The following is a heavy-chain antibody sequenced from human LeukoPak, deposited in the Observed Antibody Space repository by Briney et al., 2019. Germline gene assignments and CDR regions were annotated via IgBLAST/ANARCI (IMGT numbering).Heavy chain of an antibody. Sequence: AGGSLRLSCAASGFTFSSYSLNWVRQAPGKGLEWVSSISSSSDYIYYADSVKGRFTISRDNAKNSLYLQMNSLRAEDTAVYYCAELGITMIGGVWGKGTTVTISS. CDR2: ISSSSDYI. D-gene: IGHD3-10*02. CDR3: AELGITMIGGV. V-gene: IGHV3-21*01. CDR1: GFTFSSYS. J-gene: IGHJ6*04.